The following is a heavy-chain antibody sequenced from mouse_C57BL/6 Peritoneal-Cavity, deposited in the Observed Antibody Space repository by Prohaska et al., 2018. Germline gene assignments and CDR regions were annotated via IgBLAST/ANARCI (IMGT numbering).Heavy chain of an antibody. V-gene: IGHV6-3*01. D-gene: IGHD1-1*01. CDR2: IRLKSDNYAT. CDR1: GFTFSNYW. Sequence: EVKLEESGGGLVQPGGSMKLSCVASGFTFSNYWMNWVRQSPEKGLEWVAQIRLKSDNYATHYAESVKGRFTISRDDSKSSVYLQMNNLRAEDTGIYYCTGESYGSSYVGEYYFDYWGQGTTLTVSS. CDR3: TGESYGSSYVGEYYFDY. J-gene: IGHJ2*01.